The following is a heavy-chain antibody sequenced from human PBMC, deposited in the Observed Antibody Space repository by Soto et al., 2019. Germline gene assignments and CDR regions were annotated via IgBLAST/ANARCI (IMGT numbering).Heavy chain of an antibody. CDR1: GFTFSSYG. CDR2: ISYDGSNK. Sequence: QVQLVESGGGVVQPGRSLRLSCAASGFTFSSYGMHWVRQAPGKGLEWVAVISYDGSNKYYADSVKGRFTISRDNSKXXLYLXXXXXXXXXXXXXXCAKELTVTTSYFQHWGQGXLVTVSS. J-gene: IGHJ1*01. V-gene: IGHV3-30*03. CDR3: AKELTVTTSYFQH. D-gene: IGHD4-17*01.